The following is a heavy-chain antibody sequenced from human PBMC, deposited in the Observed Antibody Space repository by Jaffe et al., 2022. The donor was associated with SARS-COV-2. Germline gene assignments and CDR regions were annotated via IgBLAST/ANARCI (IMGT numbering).Heavy chain of an antibody. D-gene: IGHD3-10*01. J-gene: IGHJ4*02. Sequence: EVHLVESGGGLVQPGGSLRLSCAASGFTFSSYSMNWVRQAPGKGLEWVSYISTSGTTVYYADSVKGRFTISRDTAKNSLFLQMNSLRVEDTAVYYCARDGRFGDSHWGQGTLVTVSS. V-gene: IGHV3-48*01. CDR3: ARDGRFGDSH. CDR1: GFTFSSYS. CDR2: ISTSGTTV.